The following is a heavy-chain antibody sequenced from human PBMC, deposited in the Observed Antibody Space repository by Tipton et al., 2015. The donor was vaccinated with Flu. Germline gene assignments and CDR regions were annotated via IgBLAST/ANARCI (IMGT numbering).Heavy chain of an antibody. D-gene: IGHD3-10*02. J-gene: IGHJ5*02. CDR3: VRDDIVLGGGRNWFDA. Sequence: TLSLTCTVSGGSLSSFYWTWIRQPVGKGLEWIGRISTSGYTNHNPSLKSRVTMSADTYKKQISLKMTSVTAADTAVYYCVRDDIVLGGGRNWFDAWGQGILVTVSS. CDR1: GGSLSSFY. V-gene: IGHV4-4*07. CDR2: ISTSGYT.